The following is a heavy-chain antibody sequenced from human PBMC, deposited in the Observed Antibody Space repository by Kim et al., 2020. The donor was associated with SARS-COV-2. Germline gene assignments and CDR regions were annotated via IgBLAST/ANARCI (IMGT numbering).Heavy chain of an antibody. D-gene: IGHD6-19*01. CDR2: IYYSGST. Sequence: SETLSLTCTVSGGSISSSSYYWGWIRQPPGKGLEWIGSIYYSGSTYYNPSLKSRVTISVDTSKNQFSLKLSSVTAADTAVYYCARLAIEQWLAYFDYWGQGTLVTVSS. J-gene: IGHJ4*02. V-gene: IGHV4-39*01. CDR3: ARLAIEQWLAYFDY. CDR1: GGSISSSSYY.